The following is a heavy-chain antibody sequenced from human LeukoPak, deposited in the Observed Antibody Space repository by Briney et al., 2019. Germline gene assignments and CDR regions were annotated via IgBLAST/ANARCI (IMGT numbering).Heavy chain of an antibody. V-gene: IGHV1-18*01. D-gene: IGHD4-23*01. CDR3: ARNSRVASTSGLNY. J-gene: IGHJ4*02. CDR2: ISAYNGNT. Sequence: AASVKVSCKASGYTFTSYGIIWVRQAPGQGLEWMGWISAYNGNTNYAQKLQGRVTMTTDTSTSTAYMELRSLRSDDAALYYCARNSRVASTSGLNYWGQGTLVTVSS. CDR1: GYTFTSYG.